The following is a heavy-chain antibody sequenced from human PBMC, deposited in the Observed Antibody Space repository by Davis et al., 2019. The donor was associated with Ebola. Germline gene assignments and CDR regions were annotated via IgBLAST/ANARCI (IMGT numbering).Heavy chain of an antibody. J-gene: IGHJ6*02. CDR2: INAGNGNT. Sequence: AASVKVSCKASGYTFTSYAMHWVRQAPGQRLEWMGWINAGNGNTKYSQKFQGRVTITRDTSASTAYMELSSLRSEDTAVYYCARFSSLYYGRQYYYGMDVWGQGTTVTVSS. CDR3: ARFSSLYYGRQYYYGMDV. D-gene: IGHD3-10*01. V-gene: IGHV1-3*01. CDR1: GYTFTSYA.